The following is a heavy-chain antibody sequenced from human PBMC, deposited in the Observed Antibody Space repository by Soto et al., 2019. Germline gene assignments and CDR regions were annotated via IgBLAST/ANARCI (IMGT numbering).Heavy chain of an antibody. CDR1: GFSLSTSGLG. V-gene: IGHV2-5*02. CDR2: VYWDDDN. J-gene: IGHJ6*02. D-gene: IGHD3-9*01. Sequence: QITLKASGPTLVKLTQTLTLICTFSGFSLSTSGLGVCWIRQPPGKALEWLALVYWDDDNRYSPSLKSRLTITEHPSKNQVVLTRTNMDPVDTATYYSTHTRRQEVGDVVRYFDRIYGMDVWGQGTTVTVSS. CDR3: THTRRQEVGDVVRYFDRIYGMDV.